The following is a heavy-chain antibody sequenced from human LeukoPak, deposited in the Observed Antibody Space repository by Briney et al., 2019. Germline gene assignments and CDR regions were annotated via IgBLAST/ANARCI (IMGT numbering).Heavy chain of an antibody. CDR1: GGSVSDSNW. CDR3: ARLSGSHTTPY. CDR2: IYHSGST. Sequence: SGTLSLTCAVSGGSVSDSNWWSWVRQPPGKGLESIGEIYHSGSTNYNPCLKSRVTMSVDTSKNQFSLKLSSVTAADTAVYYCARLSGSHTTPYWGQGTLVAVSS. V-gene: IGHV4-4*02. D-gene: IGHD1-26*01. J-gene: IGHJ4*02.